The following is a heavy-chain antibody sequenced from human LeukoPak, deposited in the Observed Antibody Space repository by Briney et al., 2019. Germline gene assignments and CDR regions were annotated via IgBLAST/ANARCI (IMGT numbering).Heavy chain of an antibody. J-gene: IGHJ4*02. CDR1: GFTFSSYG. D-gene: IGHD3-22*01. CDR3: ARGYAGYYLYYFDY. Sequence: PGGSLRLSCAASGFTFSSYGMHWVRQAPGKGLEWVAVIWYDGSNKHYADSVKGRFTISRDNSKNTLYLQMNSLRAEDTAVYYCARGYAGYYLYYFDYWGQGTLVTVSS. V-gene: IGHV3-33*01. CDR2: IWYDGSNK.